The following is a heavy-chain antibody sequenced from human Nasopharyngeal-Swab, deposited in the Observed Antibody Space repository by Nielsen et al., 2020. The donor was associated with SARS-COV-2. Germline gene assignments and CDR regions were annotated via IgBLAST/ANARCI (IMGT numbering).Heavy chain of an antibody. CDR2: TSYDGSIT. CDR3: ARDSENDGWFPYS. Sequence: GESLKISCAASGFIFRTSAMHWLRQAPGKGLEWVAMTSYDGSITYYTDSVKGRFTISRDTSKKTLSLQMNSLRIEDTAVYYCARDSENDGWFPYSWGQGTLVTVSS. D-gene: IGHD6-19*01. CDR1: GFIFRTSA. J-gene: IGHJ4*02. V-gene: IGHV3-30-3*01.